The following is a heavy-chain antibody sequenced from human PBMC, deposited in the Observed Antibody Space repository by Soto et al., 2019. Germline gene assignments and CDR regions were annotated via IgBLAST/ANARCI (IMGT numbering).Heavy chain of an antibody. Sequence: GGSLRLSCAASGFTFSSCGMHWVRQAPGKGLEWVAVISYDGSNKYYADSVKGRFTISRDNSKNTLYLQMNSLRAEDTAVYYCAKDQDTVVTREDNYYYGMDVWGQGTTVTVSS. J-gene: IGHJ6*02. D-gene: IGHD2-15*01. CDR2: ISYDGSNK. CDR3: AKDQDTVVTREDNYYYGMDV. CDR1: GFTFSSCG. V-gene: IGHV3-30*18.